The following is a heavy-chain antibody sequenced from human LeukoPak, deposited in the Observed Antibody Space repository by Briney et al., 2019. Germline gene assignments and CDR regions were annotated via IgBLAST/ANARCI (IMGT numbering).Heavy chain of an antibody. J-gene: IGHJ6*03. Sequence: PGGSLRLSCAASGFTFSSYSMNWVRQAPGKGLEWVSSISSSSSYIYYADSVKGRFTISRDNAKNSLYLQMNSLRAEDTAVYYCARSGEIEIINYYYYYYMDVWGKGTTVTVSS. CDR1: GFTFSSYS. CDR2: ISSSSSYI. D-gene: IGHD3-10*01. V-gene: IGHV3-21*01. CDR3: ARSGEIEIINYYYYYYMDV.